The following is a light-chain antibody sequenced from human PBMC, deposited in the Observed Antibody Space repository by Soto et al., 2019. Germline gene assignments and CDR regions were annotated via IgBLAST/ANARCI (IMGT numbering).Light chain of an antibody. CDR1: QVIGSRY. V-gene: IGKV3-20*01. Sequence: EIVMTQSPGTLSLSPGERATISCRASQVIGSRYLAWYHQKSGQAPRLLIYGASSRATGLPDRFSGSGSGTDLTLTISSLEPEDFGVYYCQQFGSSNPHTFGQGTKLEIK. CDR3: QQFGSSNPHT. J-gene: IGKJ2*01. CDR2: GAS.